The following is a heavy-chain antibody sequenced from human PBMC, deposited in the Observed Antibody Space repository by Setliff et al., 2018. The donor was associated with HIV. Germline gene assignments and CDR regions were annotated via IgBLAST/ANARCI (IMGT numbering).Heavy chain of an antibody. CDR2: IYYSGST. Sequence: SETLSLTCTVSGGSISSSSYYWGWIRQPPGKGLEWIGSIYYSGSTYYNPSLKSRVTISVDTSKNQFSLKLSSVTAADTAVYYCARLYRFSSGYSLGGLDYWGQGTLVTVSS. D-gene: IGHD3-22*01. CDR1: GGSISSSSYY. J-gene: IGHJ4*02. CDR3: ARLYRFSSGYSLGGLDY. V-gene: IGHV4-39*01.